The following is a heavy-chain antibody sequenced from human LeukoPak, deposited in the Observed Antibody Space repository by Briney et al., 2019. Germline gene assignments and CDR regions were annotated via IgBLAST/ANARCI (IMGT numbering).Heavy chain of an antibody. V-gene: IGHV4-39*01. D-gene: IGHD2-21*01. CDR2: IYYSGST. Sequence: PSETLSLTCTVSGGSISSSSYYWGWIRQPPGKGLEWIGSIYYSGSTYYNPSPKSRVTISVDTSKNQFSLKLSSVTAADTAVYYCARCVVATGGIDYWGQGTLVTVSS. CDR1: GGSISSSSYY. CDR3: ARCVVATGGIDY. J-gene: IGHJ4*02.